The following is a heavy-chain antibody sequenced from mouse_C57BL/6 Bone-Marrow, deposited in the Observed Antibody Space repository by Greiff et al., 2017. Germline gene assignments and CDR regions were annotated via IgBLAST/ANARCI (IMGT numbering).Heavy chain of an antibody. D-gene: IGHD1-1*01. J-gene: IGHJ3*01. CDR1: GYTFTSYW. V-gene: IGHV1-69*01. CDR2: FDPSDSYT. CDR3: ARGADYYGSSSWFAY. Sequence: QVQLQQPGAELVMPGASVKLFCKASGYTFTSYWMHWVKQRPGQGLEWIGEFDPSDSYTNYNQKFKGKSTLTVDKSSSTAYMQLSSLTSEDSAVYYCARGADYYGSSSWFAYWGQGTLVTVSA.